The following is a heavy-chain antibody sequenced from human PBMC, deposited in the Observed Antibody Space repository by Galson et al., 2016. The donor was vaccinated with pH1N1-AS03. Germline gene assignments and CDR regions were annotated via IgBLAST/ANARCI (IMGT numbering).Heavy chain of an antibody. V-gene: IGHV1-2*02. CDR3: ARDSGSGYYQTFDY. CDR2: ITTANGAR. J-gene: IGHJ4*02. D-gene: IGHD3-22*01. CDR1: GYTFTGHY. Sequence: SVKVSCKASGYTFTGHYIQWVRQAPGQGLEWMGWITTANGARKYGEIFEGRLTLTRDKSTNTASSTLSALTSDDTAVSYCARDSGSGYYQTFDYWGQGTLVTVSS.